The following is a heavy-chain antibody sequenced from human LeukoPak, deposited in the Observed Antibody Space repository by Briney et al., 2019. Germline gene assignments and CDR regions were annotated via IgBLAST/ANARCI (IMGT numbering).Heavy chain of an antibody. V-gene: IGHV3-66*02. CDR1: GFTVTSNY. CDR2: IHSGGST. J-gene: IGHJ6*03. Sequence: GGSLRLSCAASGFTVTSNYMNWVRQAPGKGLEWVSVIHSGGSTYYADSVKGRFTISRDNSKNTLYLQMNSLRAEDTALYYCARRFCANGVCYTGYMDVWSKGTTVAVSS. D-gene: IGHD2-8*01. CDR3: ARRFCANGVCYTGYMDV.